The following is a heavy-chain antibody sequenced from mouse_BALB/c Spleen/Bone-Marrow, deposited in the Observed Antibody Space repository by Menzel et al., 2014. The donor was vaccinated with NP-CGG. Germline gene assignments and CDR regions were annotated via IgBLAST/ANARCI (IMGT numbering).Heavy chain of an antibody. V-gene: IGHV1-7*01. J-gene: IGHJ2*01. CDR2: INPSTGYT. Sequence: VQLQQSGAELAKPGASVKMSCKASGYTFTSYWMHWVKQRPGQGLEWIGYINPSTGYTEYNQKFKDKATLTADKSSSTAYMQLSSLTSEGSAVYYCARSGDYGGFDYWGQGTTLTVSS. CDR1: GYTFTSYW. CDR3: ARSGDYGGFDY. D-gene: IGHD2-4*01.